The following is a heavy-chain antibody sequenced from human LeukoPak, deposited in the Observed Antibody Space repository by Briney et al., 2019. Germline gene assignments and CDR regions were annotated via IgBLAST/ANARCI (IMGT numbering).Heavy chain of an antibody. CDR1: GYTFTGYY. D-gene: IGHD3-3*01. Sequence: ASVKVSCKASGYTFTGYYMHWVRQAPGQGREWMGRINPNSGGTNYAQKFQGRVTMTRDTSISTAYMELSRLRSDDTAVYYCARDMSRYYDFWSGYGSDYWGQGTLVTVSS. J-gene: IGHJ4*02. CDR3: ARDMSRYYDFWSGYGSDY. CDR2: INPNSGGT. V-gene: IGHV1-2*06.